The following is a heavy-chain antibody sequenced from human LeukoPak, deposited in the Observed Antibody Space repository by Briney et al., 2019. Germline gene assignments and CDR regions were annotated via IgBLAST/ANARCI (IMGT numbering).Heavy chain of an antibody. V-gene: IGHV1-18*01. CDR2: ISPYNGKT. Sequence: GASVNVSCKASGYIFSSNDITWVRQAPGQGLEWMGWISPYNGKTSYAQKLQGRFTMTTDISTSTAYMELRSLRSDDTAVYYCARLYCSSTRCYLLLDYWGQGTLVTVSS. J-gene: IGHJ4*02. CDR1: GYIFSSND. D-gene: IGHD2-2*01. CDR3: ARLYCSSTRCYLLLDY.